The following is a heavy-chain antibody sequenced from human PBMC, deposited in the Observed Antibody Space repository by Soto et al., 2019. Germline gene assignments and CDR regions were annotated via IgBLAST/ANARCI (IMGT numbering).Heavy chain of an antibody. CDR1: GGTFTNYA. Sequence: QVQLVQSGAEVKKPGSSLEVSCKASGGTFTNYAFSWVRQAPGQGLEWMGGIIPVFGTPDYAQKFQGRVTITADESTRTASMELSSLRSDDTAVYYCARERSVGYCITTTCPKPFYYYAMDVWGQGTTVTVSS. CDR3: ARERSVGYCITTTCPKPFYYYAMDV. J-gene: IGHJ6*02. D-gene: IGHD2-2*01. CDR2: IIPVFGTP. V-gene: IGHV1-69*12.